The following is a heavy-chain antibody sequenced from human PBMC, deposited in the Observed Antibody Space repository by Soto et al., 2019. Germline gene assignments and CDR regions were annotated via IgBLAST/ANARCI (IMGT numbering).Heavy chain of an antibody. CDR2: ISAYNGNT. D-gene: IGHD5-12*01. V-gene: IGHV1-18*01. CDR3: ARVLSLFPSLDETQYSGYDQDFDY. CDR1: GYTFTSYG. J-gene: IGHJ4*02. Sequence: ASVKVSCKASGYTFTSYGISWVRQAPGQGLEWMGWISAYNGNTNYAQKLQGRVTMTTDTSTSTAYMELRSLRSDDTAVYYCARVLSLFPSLDETQYSGYDQDFDYWGQGTLVTVSS.